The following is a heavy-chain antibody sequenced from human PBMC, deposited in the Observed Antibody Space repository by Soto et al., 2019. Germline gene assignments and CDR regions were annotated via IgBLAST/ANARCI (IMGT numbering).Heavy chain of an antibody. CDR2: IYYSGST. V-gene: IGHV4-59*01. CDR1: GGSISSYY. J-gene: IGHJ4*02. Sequence: QVQLQESGPGLVKPSETLSLTCTVSGGSISSYYWSWIRQPPGKGREWIGYIYYSGSTNYNPSLKSRVTISVDTSKNQFSLKLSSVTAADTAVYYCVRSDYGDYVDYFDYWGQGTLVTVSS. D-gene: IGHD4-17*01. CDR3: VRSDYGDYVDYFDY.